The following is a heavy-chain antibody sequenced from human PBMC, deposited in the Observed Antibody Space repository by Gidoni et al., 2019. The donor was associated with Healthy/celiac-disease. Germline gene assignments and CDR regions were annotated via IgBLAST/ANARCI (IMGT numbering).Heavy chain of an antibody. D-gene: IGHD3-10*01. V-gene: IGHV1-69*06. CDR1: GDTCSGYA. Sequence: VQLVQSGAAVKKPGSSVMVSCKASGDTCSGYAISWVRQAPGQGLEWMGGIIPIFGTANYAQKFQGRVTITADKSTGTAYMELSSLRSEDTAVYYCARQVLWFGEYLYYFDYSGQGTLVTVSS. J-gene: IGHJ4*02. CDR3: ARQVLWFGEYLYYFDY. CDR2: IIPIFGTA.